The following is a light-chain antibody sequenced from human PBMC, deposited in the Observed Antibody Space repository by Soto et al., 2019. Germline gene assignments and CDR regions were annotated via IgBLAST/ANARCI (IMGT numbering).Light chain of an antibody. Sequence: QSMLTQPPSVSGAPGQRVTISCTGSSSNIGAGYDVHWYQRLPGTAPKLLIYGNINRPSGVPDRFSGSKSGTSASLAITGLQAEDEADYYCQSYDSSLSLSGSKIFGGGTKLTVL. CDR2: GNI. J-gene: IGLJ2*01. CDR1: SSNIGAGYD. CDR3: QSYDSSLSLSGSKI. V-gene: IGLV1-40*01.